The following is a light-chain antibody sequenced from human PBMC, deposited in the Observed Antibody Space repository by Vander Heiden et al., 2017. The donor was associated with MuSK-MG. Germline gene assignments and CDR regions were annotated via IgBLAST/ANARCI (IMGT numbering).Light chain of an antibody. J-gene: IGKJ2*01. CDR2: DAS. V-gene: IGKV3-11*01. CDR1: QSVSTY. Sequence: ESGFTHSQATLSLSPGERATLSCRSSQSVSTYLAWYQQKPGQAPRLLIYDASSRATGIPARFSGSGSGTDFTLTISSLEPEDFAVYYCQQRSNWPWTFGQGTKLEIK. CDR3: QQRSNWPWT.